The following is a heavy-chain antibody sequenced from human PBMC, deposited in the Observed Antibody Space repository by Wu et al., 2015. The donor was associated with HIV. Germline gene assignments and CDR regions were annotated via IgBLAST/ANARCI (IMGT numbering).Heavy chain of an antibody. CDR1: GYTLTHLS. Sequence: QVQLVQSGAEVKKPGASVKVSCKVSGYTLTHLSMHWVRQAPGKGLEWMGGFDPKNDETIYAQKFQGRVTMTEDTSTDTAYMELNSLTSDDAAVYYCASPSVGMYGFDFWGQGTSGLRLF. V-gene: IGHV1-24*01. CDR3: ASPSVGMYGFDF. D-gene: IGHD1-26*01. CDR2: FDPKNDET. J-gene: IGHJ3*01.